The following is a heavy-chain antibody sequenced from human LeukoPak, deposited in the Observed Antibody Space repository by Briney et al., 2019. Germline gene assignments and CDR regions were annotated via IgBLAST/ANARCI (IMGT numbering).Heavy chain of an antibody. J-gene: IGHJ4*02. CDR3: ARDVRPDY. V-gene: IGHV3-21*06. D-gene: IGHD6-6*01. CDR2: ITTSGTYI. CDR1: GFTFTRFN. Sequence: PGGSLRLSCVASGFTFTRFNMNWVRQAPGKGLELVSSITTSGTYIYYADSVKGRFTISRDNAKNSLYLQMNSLRAEDTAVYYCARDVRPDYWGQGTLVTVST.